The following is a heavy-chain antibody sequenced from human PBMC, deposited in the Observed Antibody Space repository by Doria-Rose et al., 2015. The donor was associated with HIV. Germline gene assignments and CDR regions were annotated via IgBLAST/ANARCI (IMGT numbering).Heavy chain of an antibody. CDR2: IFSDDER. CDR1: GVSLSSPGMG. D-gene: IGHD6-13*01. CDR3: ARVKSSRWYHKYYFDF. Sequence: QVQLVQSGPVLVKPTETLTLTCTVSGVSLSSPGMGVSWIRQPPGKAPEWLANIFSDDERSYKTSLKSRLTIPRGTSKSQVVLTMTDMDPVDTATYYCARVKSSRWYHKYYFDFWGQGTLVIVSA. J-gene: IGHJ4*02. V-gene: IGHV2-26*01.